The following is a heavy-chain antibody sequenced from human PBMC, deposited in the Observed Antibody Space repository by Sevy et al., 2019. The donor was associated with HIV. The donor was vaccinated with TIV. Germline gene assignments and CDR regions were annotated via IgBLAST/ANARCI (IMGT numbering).Heavy chain of an antibody. D-gene: IGHD3-22*01. Sequence: ASVKVSCKVYGHTLNRLGMHWVRQAPGKGLEWMGSFDPEDGETFQAQKFQGRVTMTDDTSTDTAYMELSSLRSEDTAVYYCAATKDYNENSCSPFDYWGQGTLVTVSS. V-gene: IGHV1-24*01. J-gene: IGHJ4*02. CDR1: GHTLNRLG. CDR3: AATKDYNENSCSPFDY. CDR2: FDPEDGET.